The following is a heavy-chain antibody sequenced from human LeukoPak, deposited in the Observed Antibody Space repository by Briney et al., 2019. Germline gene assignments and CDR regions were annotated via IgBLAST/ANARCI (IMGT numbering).Heavy chain of an antibody. V-gene: IGHV4-59*01. CDR2: IYYSGST. CDR1: GGSISSYY. D-gene: IGHD1-26*01. CDR3: ARDCSGSYWANWFDP. Sequence: SETLSLTCTVSGGSISSYYWSWIRQPPGKGLEWIGYIYYSGSTNYNPSLKSRVTISVDTSKNQFSLKLSSVTAADTAVYYCARDCSGSYWANWFDPWGQGTLVTVSS. J-gene: IGHJ5*02.